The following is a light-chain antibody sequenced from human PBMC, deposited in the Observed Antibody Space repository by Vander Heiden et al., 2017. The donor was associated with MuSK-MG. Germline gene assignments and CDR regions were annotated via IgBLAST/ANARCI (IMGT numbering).Light chain of an antibody. V-gene: IGLV2-8*01. Sequence: QYALTQPPPASGSPGQSVTISCTGTSSDIGNSTFLSWYQPSPDEVPKFTIYWVSKRPSGVPERFSGSKSDNTASLTVSGLQAEDEADYYCCSYAGSKTPYVFGTGTKVTVL. CDR2: WVS. J-gene: IGLJ1*01. CDR1: SSDIGNSTF. CDR3: CSYAGSKTPYV.